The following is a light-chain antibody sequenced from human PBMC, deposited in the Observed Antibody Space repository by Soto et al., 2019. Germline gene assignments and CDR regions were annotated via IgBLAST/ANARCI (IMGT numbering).Light chain of an antibody. CDR2: DVS. V-gene: IGKV1-5*01. J-gene: IGKJ1*01. CDR3: QHYNSYSEA. CDR1: QSITTW. Sequence: DIQMTQYPSPVSAYVGDSVTITCRASQSITTWLAWYQQRTGKPPKILIYDVSSLQSGVPSRFRGSGSGTEFTLTISSLQPDDFSTYYCQHYNSYSEAFGQGTKVDIK.